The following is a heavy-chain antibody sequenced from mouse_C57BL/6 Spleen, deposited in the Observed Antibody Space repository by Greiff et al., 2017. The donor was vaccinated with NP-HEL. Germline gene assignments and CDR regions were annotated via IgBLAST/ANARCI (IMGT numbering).Heavy chain of an antibody. CDR1: GYTFTSYW. J-gene: IGHJ2*01. V-gene: IGHV1-64*01. D-gene: IGHD2-4*01. CDR3: ARGDDYDAVDY. CDR2: IHPNSGST. Sequence: QVHVKQPGAELVKPGASVKLSCKASGYTFTSYWMHWVKQRPGQGLEWIGMIHPNSGSTNYNEKFKSKATLTVDKSSSTAYMQLSSLTSEDSAVYYCARGDDYDAVDYWGQGTTLTVSS.